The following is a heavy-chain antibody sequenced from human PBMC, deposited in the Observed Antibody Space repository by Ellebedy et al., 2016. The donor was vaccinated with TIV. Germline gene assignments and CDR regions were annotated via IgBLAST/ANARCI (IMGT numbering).Heavy chain of an antibody. D-gene: IGHD2-15*01. J-gene: IGHJ4*02. Sequence: GGSLRLXXAASGFTFNYYSMNWVRQAPGKGLEWVPSITSSSNYIYYADSVKGRFTISRDNAKNSLYLQMNSLRVEDAAVYYCARISSCVGGTCYPDYWGQGTLVTVSS. V-gene: IGHV3-21*01. CDR2: ITSSSNYI. CDR3: ARISSCVGGTCYPDY. CDR1: GFTFNYYS.